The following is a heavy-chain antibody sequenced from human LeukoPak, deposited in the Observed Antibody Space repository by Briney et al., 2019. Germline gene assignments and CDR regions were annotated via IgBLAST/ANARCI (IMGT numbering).Heavy chain of an antibody. J-gene: IGHJ4*02. CDR2: INHSGST. CDR3: ARGALRYDYVWGSYLYYFDY. D-gene: IGHD3-16*02. V-gene: IGHV4-34*01. CDR1: GGSISSYY. Sequence: SETLSLTCTVSGGSISSYYWSWIRQPPGKGLEWIGEINHSGSTNYNPSLKSRVTISVDTSKNQFSLKLSSVTAADTAVYYCARGALRYDYVWGSYLYYFDYWGQGTLVTVSS.